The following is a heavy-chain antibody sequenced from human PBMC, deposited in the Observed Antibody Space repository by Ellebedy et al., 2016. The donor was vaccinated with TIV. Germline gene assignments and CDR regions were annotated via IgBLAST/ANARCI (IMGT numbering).Heavy chain of an antibody. J-gene: IGHJ4*02. CDR3: ARSARQENWNDGGDYFDY. D-gene: IGHD1-1*01. CDR2: INPNSGGT. Sequence: ASVKVSXXASGYTFTGYYMHWVRQAPGQGLEWMGWINPNSGGTNYAQKFQGWVTMTRDTSISTAYMELSSLRSDDTAVYYCARSARQENWNDGGDYFDYWGQGTLVTVSS. V-gene: IGHV1-2*04. CDR1: GYTFTGYY.